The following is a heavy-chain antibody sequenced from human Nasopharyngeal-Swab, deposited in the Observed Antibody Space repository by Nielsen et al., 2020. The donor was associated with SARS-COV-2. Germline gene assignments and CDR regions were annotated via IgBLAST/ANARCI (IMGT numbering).Heavy chain of an antibody. CDR3: ARDFRSSGWHYYYYYGMDV. CDR2: ISAYNGNT. D-gene: IGHD6-19*01. J-gene: IGHJ6*02. V-gene: IGHV1-18*01. Sequence: WVRQAPGQGLEWMGWISAYNGNTNYAQKPQGRVTMTTDTSTSTAYMELRSLRSDDTAVYYCARDFRSSGWHYYYYYGMDVWGQGTTVTVSS.